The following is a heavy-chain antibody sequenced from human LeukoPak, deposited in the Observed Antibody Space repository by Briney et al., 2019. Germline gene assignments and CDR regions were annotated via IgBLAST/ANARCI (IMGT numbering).Heavy chain of an antibody. CDR3: AKDGGASNYDTSYYFDY. Sequence: GGSLRLSCAASGFIFSHYGMNWVRQAPGKGLEWVSAISGSGGSTYYADSVKGRFTISRDNSKNTLYLQMNSLRAEDTAVYYCAKDGGASNYDTSYYFDYWGQGTLVTVSS. V-gene: IGHV3-23*01. CDR2: ISGSGGST. CDR1: GFIFSHYG. J-gene: IGHJ4*02. D-gene: IGHD4-11*01.